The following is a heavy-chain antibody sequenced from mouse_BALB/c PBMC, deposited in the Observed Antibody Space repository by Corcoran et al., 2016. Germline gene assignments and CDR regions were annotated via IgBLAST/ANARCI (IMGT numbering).Heavy chain of an antibody. J-gene: IGHJ3*01. CDR3: ARWSDYGAWFAY. CDR2: INPYYGST. D-gene: IGHD2-4*01. V-gene: IGHV1-39*01. CDR1: GYSFTDYI. Sequence: EIQLQQTGPELVKPGASVKISCKASGYSFTDYIMLWVKQSHGKSLEWIGNINPYYGSTSYNLKFKGKATLTVDKSSSTAYMQLNSLTSEDSAVYYCARWSDYGAWFAYWGQGTLVTVSA.